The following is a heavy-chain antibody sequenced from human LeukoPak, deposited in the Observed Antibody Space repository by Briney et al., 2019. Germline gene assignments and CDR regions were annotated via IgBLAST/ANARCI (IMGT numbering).Heavy chain of an antibody. V-gene: IGHV3-23*01. CDR1: GFTFSNYA. CDR2: ISGRGLSS. J-gene: IGHJ3*02. CDR3: AKDDLPNIVATINPFDM. Sequence: GGSLRLSCVASGFTFSNYAMSWVRQTPGKGLEWVSIISGRGLSSYYGDSVYADSVKGRFTISRDNSKNTLYLQMNSLRAEDTAVYFCAKDDLPNIVATINPFDMWGQGTMVSVSS. D-gene: IGHD5-12*01.